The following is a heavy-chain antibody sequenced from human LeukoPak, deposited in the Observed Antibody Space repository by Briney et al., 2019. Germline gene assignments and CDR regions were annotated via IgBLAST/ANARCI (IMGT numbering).Heavy chain of an antibody. Sequence: SETLSLTCTASGGSISSSSYYWGWIRQPPGKGLEWIGSIYYSGSTYYNPSLKSRVTISVDTSKNQFSLKLSSVTAADTAVYYCARASSEDYYYYYMDVWGKGTTVTVSS. J-gene: IGHJ6*03. CDR2: IYYSGST. CDR1: GGSISSSSYY. V-gene: IGHV4-39*07. CDR3: ARASSEDYYYYYMDV.